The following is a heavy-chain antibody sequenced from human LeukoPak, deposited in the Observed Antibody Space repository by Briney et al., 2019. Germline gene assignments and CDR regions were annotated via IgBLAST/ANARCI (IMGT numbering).Heavy chain of an antibody. D-gene: IGHD3-10*01. CDR3: ASRGYGSFDY. J-gene: IGHJ4*02. V-gene: IGHV1-2*02. Sequence: ASVKVSCKASGGTFSSYAISWVRQAPGQGLEWMGWINPNSGGTNYAQKFQGRVTMTRDTSISTAYMELSRLRSDDTAVYYCASRGYGSFDYWGQGTLVTVSS. CDR1: GGTFSSYA. CDR2: INPNSGGT.